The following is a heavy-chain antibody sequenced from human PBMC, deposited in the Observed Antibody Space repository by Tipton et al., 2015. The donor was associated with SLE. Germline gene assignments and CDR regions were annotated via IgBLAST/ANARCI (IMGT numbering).Heavy chain of an antibody. CDR3: ARGHEGPFGESIDY. CDR2: ISSSSTYI. Sequence: SLRLSCAASGFSLRYYTMNWVRQAPGKGLEWVASISSSSTYIYYTDSMKGRFTISRDNAENSLYLQMNSLRAEDTAVYYCARGHEGPFGESIDYWGQGTLVTVSS. J-gene: IGHJ4*02. CDR1: GFSLRYYT. D-gene: IGHD3-10*01. V-gene: IGHV3-21*01.